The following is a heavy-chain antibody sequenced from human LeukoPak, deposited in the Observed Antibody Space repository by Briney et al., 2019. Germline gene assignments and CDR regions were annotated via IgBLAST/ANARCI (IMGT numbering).Heavy chain of an antibody. V-gene: IGHV4-38-2*01. CDR3: ARHVNTDYDFWSGYPSYYFDY. CDR2: IYHSGST. Sequence: SETLSLTCAVSGYSLSSGYYWGWTRQPPGKGLEWIGSIYHSGSTYYNPSLKSLVTISVDTSKNQFSLKLSSVTAADTAVYYCARHVNTDYDFWSGYPSYYFDYWGQGTLVTVSS. D-gene: IGHD3-3*01. CDR1: GYSLSSGYY. J-gene: IGHJ4*02.